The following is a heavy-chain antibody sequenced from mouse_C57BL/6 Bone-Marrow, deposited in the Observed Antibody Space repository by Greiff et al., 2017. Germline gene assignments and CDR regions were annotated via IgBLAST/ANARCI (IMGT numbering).Heavy chain of an antibody. CDR1: GYSITSGYY. Sequence: EVKLQESGPGLVKPSQSLSLTCSVTGYSITSGYYWNWIRQFPGNKLEWMGYISYDGSNNYNPYLKNRISITRDTSKNQFFLKLNSVTTEDTATYYCARDHPNYYEEAWFAYWGQGTLVTVSA. V-gene: IGHV3-6*01. CDR3: ARDHPNYYEEAWFAY. CDR2: ISYDGSN. D-gene: IGHD1-1*01. J-gene: IGHJ3*01.